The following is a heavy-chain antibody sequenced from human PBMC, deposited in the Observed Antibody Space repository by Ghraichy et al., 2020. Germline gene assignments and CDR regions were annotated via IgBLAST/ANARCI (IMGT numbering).Heavy chain of an antibody. D-gene: IGHD3-16*01. J-gene: IGHJ4*02. CDR2: IKQDGSEG. CDR1: GFTFSSHW. V-gene: IGHV3-7*04. Sequence: GGSLRLSCAASGFTFSSHWMTWVRQAPGKGLEWVANIKQDGSEGYYVDSVKGRFTISRDNAKNSLYLQMNSLRAEDTAVYYCARDGSYGGPDIDYWGQGTLATVSS. CDR3: ARDGSYGGPDIDY.